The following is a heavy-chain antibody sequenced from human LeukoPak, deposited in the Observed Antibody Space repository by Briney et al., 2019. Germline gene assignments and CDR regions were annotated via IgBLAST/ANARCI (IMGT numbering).Heavy chain of an antibody. CDR1: GFTFSSYE. D-gene: IGHD2-15*01. V-gene: IGHV3-74*01. J-gene: IGHJ6*02. Sequence: GGSLRLSCAASGFTFSSYEMHWVRQAPGKGLVWISRINSDGSSTSYADSVKGRFTISRDNAKNTLYLQMNSLRAEDTAVYYCAVLVRYYYYGMDVWGQGTTVTVSS. CDR2: INSDGSST. CDR3: AVLVRYYYYGMDV.